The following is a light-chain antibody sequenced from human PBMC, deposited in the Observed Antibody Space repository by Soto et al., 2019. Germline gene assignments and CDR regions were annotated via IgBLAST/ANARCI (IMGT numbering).Light chain of an antibody. V-gene: IGKV1-5*03. CDR1: QSISTW. CDR2: KAS. J-gene: IGKJ4*01. CDR3: QQYNTYPLT. Sequence: DIQMTQSPSTLSASVGDRVTITCRASQSISTWLAWYQQRPGKAPKLLIYKASSLEGGVPSRFSGSGSGTEFNITISSLQPDDFATYYCQQYNTYPLTLGGGTKVDIK.